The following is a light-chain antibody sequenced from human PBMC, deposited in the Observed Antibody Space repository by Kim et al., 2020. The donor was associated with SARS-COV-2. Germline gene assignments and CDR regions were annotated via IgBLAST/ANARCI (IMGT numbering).Light chain of an antibody. V-gene: IGKV3-20*01. Sequence: SPGERATLACRASQTVNSNYLAWYRQKPGQAPRLLISGASNRATGIPDRFSGRGSGTDFTLTISRLEPEDFAVYYCQQYGSSPLYTFGQGTKLEI. CDR1: QTVNSNY. CDR2: GAS. CDR3: QQYGSSPLYT. J-gene: IGKJ2*01.